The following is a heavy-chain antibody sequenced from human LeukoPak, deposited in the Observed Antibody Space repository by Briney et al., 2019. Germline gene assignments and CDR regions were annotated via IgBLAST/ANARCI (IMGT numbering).Heavy chain of an antibody. CDR3: AIFQGTYGDNENDY. J-gene: IGHJ4*02. V-gene: IGHV1-69*13. Sequence: SVKVSCKASGGTFRSYAITWVRQAPGKGLEWMGGIIPMINTPKYAQKLQGRVSITADESTSTGYMEVSSLRSEDTAVYYCAIFQGTYGDNENDYWGQGTLVTVSS. CDR2: IIPMINTP. CDR1: GGTFRSYA. D-gene: IGHD4-17*01.